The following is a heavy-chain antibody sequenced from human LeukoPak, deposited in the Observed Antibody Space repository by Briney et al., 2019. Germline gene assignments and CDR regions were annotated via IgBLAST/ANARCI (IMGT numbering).Heavy chain of an antibody. V-gene: IGHV1-3*01. CDR2: INAGNGNT. CDR1: GNTFTSYA. D-gene: IGHD3-10*01. Sequence: ASVKVSCKASGNTFTSYAMHWVRQAPGQRLEWMGWINAGNGNTKYSQKFQGRVTITRDTSASTAYMELSSLRSEDTAVYYCARDYYGSGSYYSHSVLVFGYWGQGTLVTVSS. J-gene: IGHJ4*02. CDR3: ARDYYGSGSYYSHSVLVFGY.